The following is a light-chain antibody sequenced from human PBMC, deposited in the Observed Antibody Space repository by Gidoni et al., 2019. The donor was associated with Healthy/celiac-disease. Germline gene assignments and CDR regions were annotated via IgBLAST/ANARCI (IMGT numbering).Light chain of an antibody. CDR3: QSAYSSGTYNVV. V-gene: IGLV3-25*02. CDR2: KDS. J-gene: IGLJ2*01. CDR1: ALPKQY. Sequence: SYERTQPPSLSVSPGQTARITCSGEALPKQYAYWYQQKPGQAPVLVIYKDSERPSGIPELFSCASSGTTVPLTISGVQADDDADYYCQSAYSSGTYNVVFGGGTKLTVL.